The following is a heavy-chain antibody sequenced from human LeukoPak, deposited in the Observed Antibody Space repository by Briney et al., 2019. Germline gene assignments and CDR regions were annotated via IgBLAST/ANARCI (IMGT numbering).Heavy chain of an antibody. CDR1: GYTFTSYD. CDR2: MNPNSGNT. CDR3: ARGGGYYYDSSGYYVGFFDY. J-gene: IGHJ4*02. D-gene: IGHD3-22*01. Sequence: ASVKVSCKASGYTFTSYDINWVRQATGQGLEWMGWMNPNSGNTGYAQKFQGRVTITRNTSISTAYMELSSLRSEDTAVYYCARGGGYYYDSSGYYVGFFDYWGQGTLVTVSS. V-gene: IGHV1-8*03.